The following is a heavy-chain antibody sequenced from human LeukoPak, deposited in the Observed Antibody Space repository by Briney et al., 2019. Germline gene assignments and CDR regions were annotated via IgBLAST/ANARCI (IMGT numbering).Heavy chain of an antibody. J-gene: IGHJ5*02. V-gene: IGHV3-66*02. Sequence: PGGSLRLSCAASGFTVSSNYMSWVRQAPEKGLEWVSVIYSGGSTYYADSVKGRFTISRDNSKNTLYLQMNSLRAEDTAVYYCARHSTDYGDYNWFDPWGQGTLVTVSS. D-gene: IGHD4-17*01. CDR2: IYSGGST. CDR1: GFTVSSNY. CDR3: ARHSTDYGDYNWFDP.